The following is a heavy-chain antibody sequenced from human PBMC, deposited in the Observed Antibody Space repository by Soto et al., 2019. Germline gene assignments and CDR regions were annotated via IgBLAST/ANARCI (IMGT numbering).Heavy chain of an antibody. Sequence: GGSLRLSCAASGFTFSSYGMHWVRQAPGKGLEWVAVISYDGSNKYYADSVKGRFTISRDNSKNTLYLQMNSLRAGDTAVYYCAKDYYGSPWGQGTLVTVSS. V-gene: IGHV3-30*18. CDR3: AKDYYGSP. D-gene: IGHD3-10*01. J-gene: IGHJ5*02. CDR2: ISYDGSNK. CDR1: GFTFSSYG.